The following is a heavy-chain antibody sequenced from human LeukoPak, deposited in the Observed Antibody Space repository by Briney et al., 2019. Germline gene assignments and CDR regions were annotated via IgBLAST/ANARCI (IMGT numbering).Heavy chain of an antibody. Sequence: ASVKVSCKVSGYTLTELSMHWVRQAPGKGLEWMGGFDPEDGETIYAQKFQGRVTMTEDTSTDTAYMELSSLRTEDTAVYYCATTPRGYYDSSADYWGQGTLVTVSS. CDR1: GYTLTELS. CDR3: ATTPRGYYDSSADY. V-gene: IGHV1-24*01. CDR2: FDPEDGET. J-gene: IGHJ4*02. D-gene: IGHD3-22*01.